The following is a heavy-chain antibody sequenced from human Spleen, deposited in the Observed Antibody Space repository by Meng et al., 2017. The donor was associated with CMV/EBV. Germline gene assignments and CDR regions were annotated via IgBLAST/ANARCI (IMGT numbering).Heavy chain of an antibody. V-gene: IGHV1-69*04. CDR2: VIPIVSVT. CDR1: GGTFSSFA. D-gene: IGHD3-16*01. Sequence: VKVSCKASGGTFSSFANIWGRQAPGQGREWVGRVIPIVSVTNYAPRFQGRVTIIADKSTTTVYMELNSLTFEDTAVYYCARVGSFDSWGQGTLVTVSS. CDR3: ARVGSFDS. J-gene: IGHJ4*02.